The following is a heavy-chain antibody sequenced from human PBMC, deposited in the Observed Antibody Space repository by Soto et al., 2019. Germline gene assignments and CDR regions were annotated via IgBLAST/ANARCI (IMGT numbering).Heavy chain of an antibody. CDR1: GIDLENYG. Sequence: GGSLRLSCVASGIDLENYGIHWVRQAPGEGLEWVAVISSDGTTKSYIDSVRGRLTISRDNSRSTVVLQMNGLGREDTAMYYCVKDGGGVRYNYNIRGDSWGQGTQVTVSS. CDR2: ISSDGTTK. V-gene: IGHV3-30*18. J-gene: IGHJ4*02. CDR3: VKDGGGVRYNYNIRGDS. D-gene: IGHD5-18*01.